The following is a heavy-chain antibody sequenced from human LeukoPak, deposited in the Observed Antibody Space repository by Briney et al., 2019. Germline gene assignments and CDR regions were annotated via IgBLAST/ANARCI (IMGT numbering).Heavy chain of an antibody. V-gene: IGHV5-51*01. J-gene: IGHJ5*02. CDR2: IYPGDSDT. CDR3: ARPYCSGGSCYSSGLSGGFDP. CDR1: GSSFTSYW. D-gene: IGHD2-15*01. Sequence: GASLKISCKGSGSSFTSYWIGWVRPMPGKGLEWMGIIYPGDSDTRYSPSFQGQVTISADKSISTAYLQWSSLKASDTAMYYCARPYCSGGSCYSSGLSGGFDPWGQGTLVTVSS.